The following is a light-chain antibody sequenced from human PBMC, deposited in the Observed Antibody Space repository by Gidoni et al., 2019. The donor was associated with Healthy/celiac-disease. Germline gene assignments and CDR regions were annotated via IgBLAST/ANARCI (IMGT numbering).Light chain of an antibody. CDR3: QSYDSSLSGVV. CDR1: SSNIGAGYD. J-gene: IGLJ2*01. V-gene: IGLV1-40*01. Sequence: QSVLTQPPSVSGAPWQRVTISCTGSSSNIGAGYDVHWYQQLPGTAPKLLIYGNSNRPSGVPDRFSGSKSGTSASLAITGLQAEDEADYYCQSYDSSLSGVVFG. CDR2: GNS.